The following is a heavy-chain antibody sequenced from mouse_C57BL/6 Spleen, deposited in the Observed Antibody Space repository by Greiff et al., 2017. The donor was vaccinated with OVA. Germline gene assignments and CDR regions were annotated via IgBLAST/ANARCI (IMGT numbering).Heavy chain of an antibody. J-gene: IGHJ4*01. D-gene: IGHD4-1*01. V-gene: IGHV2-4*01. CDR2: IWSGGST. CDR1: GFSLTSYG. CDR3: AKNYGTRAMDY. Sequence: VQLQQSGPGLVQPSQSLSITCTVSGFSLTSYGVHWVRQPPGQGLEWLGVIWSGGSTVYNAAFISRLSISKDNSKGQVFFKMNSLQADDTAIYDCAKNYGTRAMDYWGQGTSGNVSS.